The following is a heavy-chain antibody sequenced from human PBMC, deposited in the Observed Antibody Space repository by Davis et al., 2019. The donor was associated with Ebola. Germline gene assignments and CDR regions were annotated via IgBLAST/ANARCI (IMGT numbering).Heavy chain of an antibody. CDR2: INTNTGIP. CDR1: GYTFTRYG. CDR3: ARRASFWSGFYSDY. V-gene: IGHV7-4-1*02. D-gene: IGHD3-3*01. Sequence: ASVKVSCKASGYTFTRYGMNWMRQAPGQGLEWMGWINTNTGIPTYAQSAQGFTGRFVFSLDTSVSTAYLQISSLTVEDTAVYYCARRASFWSGFYSDYWGQGTLVTVYS. J-gene: IGHJ4*02.